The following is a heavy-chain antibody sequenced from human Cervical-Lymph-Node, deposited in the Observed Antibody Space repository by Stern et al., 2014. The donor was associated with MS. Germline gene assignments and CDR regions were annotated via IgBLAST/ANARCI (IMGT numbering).Heavy chain of an antibody. Sequence: VQLVQSGGGLVQPGESLRLSCAASGFIFGEYSMHWVRQPPGKGLEWVAGIAWDSTAIGSADSVKGRFTISRDNRKKSLYLQVSNLRAEDTARYYCVKDTGDRTGYHQSNYYGMDVWGQGTTVTVSS. V-gene: IGHV3-9*01. CDR1: GFIFGEYS. J-gene: IGHJ6*02. D-gene: IGHD3-9*01. CDR3: VKDTGDRTGYHQSNYYGMDV. CDR2: IAWDSTAI.